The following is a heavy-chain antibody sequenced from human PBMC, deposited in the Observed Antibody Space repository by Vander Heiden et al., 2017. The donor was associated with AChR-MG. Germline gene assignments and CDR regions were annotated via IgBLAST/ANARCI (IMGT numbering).Heavy chain of an antibody. D-gene: IGHD1-26*01. CDR3: ARELGAQGVGALDY. V-gene: IGHV3-33*01. J-gene: IGHJ4*02. Sequence: QVQLVESGGGVVQPGRSLRLSCAASGFTFGSYGMHWVRQAPGKGLEWVAVIWYDGSNKYYADSVKGRFTISRDNSKNTLYLQMNSLRAEDTAVYYCARELGAQGVGALDYWGQGTLVTVSS. CDR2: IWYDGSNK. CDR1: GFTFGSYG.